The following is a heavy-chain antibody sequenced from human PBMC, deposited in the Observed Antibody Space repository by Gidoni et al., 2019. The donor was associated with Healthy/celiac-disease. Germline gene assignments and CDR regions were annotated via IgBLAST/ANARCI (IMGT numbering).Heavy chain of an antibody. Sequence: QVQLVQSGAEVKKPGASVKVSCKASGYTFTSYGISWVRQAPGQGLEWMGWISAYNGNTNYAQKLQGRVTMTTDKSTSKAYMELRRLRSDDTAVYYCARDYRLFPYGLLLDYWGQGTLVTVSS. J-gene: IGHJ4*02. CDR2: ISAYNGNT. D-gene: IGHD2-21*01. V-gene: IGHV1-18*01. CDR1: GYTFTSYG. CDR3: ARDYRLFPYGLLLDY.